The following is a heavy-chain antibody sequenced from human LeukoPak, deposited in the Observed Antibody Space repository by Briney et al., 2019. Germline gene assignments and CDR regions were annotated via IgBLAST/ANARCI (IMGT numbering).Heavy chain of an antibody. D-gene: IGHD3-9*01. CDR1: GDSVSDPLKT. CDR2: IYPSGTT. CDR3: ARLTKGRFFDFIFDF. Sequence: SETLSLTCSVSGDSVSDPLKTWGWIRQPPGRGLEWVGNIYPSGTTAYNPSLMRRVTMSVDTSKNQFSLKLTSVTAADTAVYYCARLTKGRFFDFIFDFWGQGSLFTVSS. V-gene: IGHV4-39*01. J-gene: IGHJ4*02.